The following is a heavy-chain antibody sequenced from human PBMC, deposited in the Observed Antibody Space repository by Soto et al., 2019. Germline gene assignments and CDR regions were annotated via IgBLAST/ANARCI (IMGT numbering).Heavy chain of an antibody. Sequence: PGGSLRLSCAASGFTFSSYSMNWVRQAPGKGLEWVSSISSSRSYIYNADSVKGRFTISRDNPKNSLYLQMDSLRADDTAVYYCARGVGWEVSPHYYGLDVWGQGTAVTVAS. V-gene: IGHV3-21*01. D-gene: IGHD1-26*01. CDR2: ISSSRSYI. J-gene: IGHJ6*02. CDR1: GFTFSSYS. CDR3: ARGVGWEVSPHYYGLDV.